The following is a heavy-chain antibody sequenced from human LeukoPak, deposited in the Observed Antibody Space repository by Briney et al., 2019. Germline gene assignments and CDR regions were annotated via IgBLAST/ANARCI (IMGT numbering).Heavy chain of an antibody. CDR3: AGANLAAAVLYLWFDP. V-gene: IGHV4-59*01. Sequence: SETLSLTCTVSGGSISSYYWSWIRQPPGKGLEWIGYIYYSGSTNYHPSLKSRVTISVDTSKNQFSLKLSSVTAADTAVYYCAGANLAAAVLYLWFDPWGQGTLVTVSS. D-gene: IGHD6-13*01. J-gene: IGHJ5*02. CDR2: IYYSGST. CDR1: GGSISSYY.